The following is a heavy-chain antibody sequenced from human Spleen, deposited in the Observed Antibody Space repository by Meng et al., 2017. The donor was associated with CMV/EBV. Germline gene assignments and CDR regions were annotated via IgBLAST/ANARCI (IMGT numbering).Heavy chain of an antibody. J-gene: IGHJ4*02. Sequence: GGSLRLSCAASGFTFSNYSMNWVRQAPGKGLEWVSSISSTVGYIYYADSVRGRFTISRDKAQNSLYLKMNSLRAEDTAVYYCASGTMAYCSSTSCYGYWGQGTLVTVSS. CDR2: ISSTVGYI. CDR1: GFTFSNYS. D-gene: IGHD2-2*01. V-gene: IGHV3-21*01. CDR3: ASGTMAYCSSTSCYGY.